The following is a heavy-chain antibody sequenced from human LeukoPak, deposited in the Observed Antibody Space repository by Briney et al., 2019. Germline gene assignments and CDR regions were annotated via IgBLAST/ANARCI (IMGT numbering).Heavy chain of an antibody. CDR3: ARGGYCSGTSCYGPVWLPPQRRLGNWFDP. D-gene: IGHD2-2*01. J-gene: IGHJ5*02. Sequence: SETLSLTCAVYGGSFSGYYWSWIRQPPGKGLEWIGEINHSGSTNYNPSLKSRVTISVDTSKNQFSLKLSSVTAADTAVYYCARGGYCSGTSCYGPVWLPPQRRLGNWFDPWGQGTLVTVSS. CDR2: INHSGST. V-gene: IGHV4-34*01. CDR1: GGSFSGYY.